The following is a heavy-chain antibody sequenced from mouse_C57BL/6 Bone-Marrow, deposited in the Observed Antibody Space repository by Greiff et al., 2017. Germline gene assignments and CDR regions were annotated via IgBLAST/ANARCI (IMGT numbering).Heavy chain of an antibody. CDR1: GFTFSSYG. Sequence: EVQVVESGGDLVKPGGSLKLSCAASGFTFSSYGMSWVRQTPDKRLEWVATISSGGSYTYYPDSVKGRFTISRDNATNTLYLQMSSLKSEDTAMYYCAKPRCAYWGQGTLVTVSA. CDR3: AKPRCAY. V-gene: IGHV5-6*01. J-gene: IGHJ3*01. CDR2: ISSGGSYT.